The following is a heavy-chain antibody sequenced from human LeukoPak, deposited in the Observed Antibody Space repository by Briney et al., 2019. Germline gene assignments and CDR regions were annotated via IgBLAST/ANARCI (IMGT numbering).Heavy chain of an antibody. CDR2: ISYDGSNK. D-gene: IGHD5-12*01. J-gene: IGHJ4*02. CDR1: GFTFSSYA. Sequence: GGSLRLSCAASGFTFSSYAMHWVRQAPGKGLEWVAVISYDGSNKYCADSVKGRFTISRDNSKNTLYLQMNSLRAEDTAVYYCARDPAVRGFFDYWGQGTLVTVSS. CDR3: ARDPAVRGFFDY. V-gene: IGHV3-30-3*01.